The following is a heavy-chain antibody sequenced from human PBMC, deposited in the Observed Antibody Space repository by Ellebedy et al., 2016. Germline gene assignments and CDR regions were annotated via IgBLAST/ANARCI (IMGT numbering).Heavy chain of an antibody. J-gene: IGHJ5*02. CDR1: GGSISSSSYY. Sequence: GSLRLSCTVSGGSISSSSYYWGWIRQPPGKGLEWIGNIYYSGTTNYNPSLRSRVTLSLDTSKNQFSLKMTSVTATDTAVYFCARGLRSSIRKFDPWGQGTLVTVSS. CDR2: IYYSGTT. CDR3: ARGLRSSIRKFDP. V-gene: IGHV4-39*07. D-gene: IGHD6-13*01.